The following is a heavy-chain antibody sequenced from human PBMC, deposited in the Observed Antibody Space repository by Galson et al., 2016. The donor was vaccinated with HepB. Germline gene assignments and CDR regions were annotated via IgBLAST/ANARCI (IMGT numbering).Heavy chain of an antibody. CDR1: GGSISSDVYY. V-gene: IGHV4-30-4*01. Sequence: TLSLTCTVSGGSISSDVYYWSWFRQPPGKGLEWIAYIYSGGSTHYNPSLRSRSFISVDTPKNQFSLNLNSVTAADTAAYYCARGPTVTTDFWGQGTLVTVSS. D-gene: IGHD4-17*01. J-gene: IGHJ4*02. CDR3: ARGPTVTTDF. CDR2: IYSGGST.